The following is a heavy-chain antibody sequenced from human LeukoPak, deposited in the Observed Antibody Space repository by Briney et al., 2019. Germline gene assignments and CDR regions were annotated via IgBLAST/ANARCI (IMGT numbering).Heavy chain of an antibody. CDR1: GGSISSSSYY. Sequence: SETLSLTCTVSGGSISSSSYYWGWIRQPAGKGLEWIGRIYTSGSTNYNPSLKSRVTISVDTSKNQFSLKLSSVTAADTAVYYCARASRDGYNYGTGYFDYWGQGTLVTVSS. V-gene: IGHV4-61*02. J-gene: IGHJ4*02. D-gene: IGHD5-24*01. CDR2: IYTSGST. CDR3: ARASRDGYNYGTGYFDY.